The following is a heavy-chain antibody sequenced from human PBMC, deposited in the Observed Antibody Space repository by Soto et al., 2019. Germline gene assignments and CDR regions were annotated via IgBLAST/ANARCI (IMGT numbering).Heavy chain of an antibody. CDR3: ARQGSWPYYYYGLDV. V-gene: IGHV1-18*01. D-gene: IGHD1-26*01. Sequence: QVQLVQSGPEVKKPGASVKVSCEASGYTFTTSGISWVRQAPGQGLEWMGWISTYNGDTNSAQKFQGRVTMTADTSTGTGYVALMSLKSDDTAVYYCARQGSWPYYYYGLDVWGQGTTVTVSS. CDR2: ISTYNGDT. CDR1: GYTFTTSG. J-gene: IGHJ6*02.